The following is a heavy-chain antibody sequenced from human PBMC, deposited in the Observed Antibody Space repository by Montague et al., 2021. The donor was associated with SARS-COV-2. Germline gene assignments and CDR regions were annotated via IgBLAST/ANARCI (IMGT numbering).Heavy chain of an antibody. CDR1: GFTFSSYS. CDR2: SSSSSSYI. CDR3: ARDITMVRGVIYFDY. J-gene: IGHJ4*02. D-gene: IGHD3-10*01. V-gene: IGHV3-21*01. Sequence: SLRLSCAASGFTFSSYSMNWVRQAPGKGLEWVSSSSSSSSYIYYADSVKGRFTISRDNAKNSLYLQMNSLRAEDTAVYYCARDITMVRGVIYFDYWGQGTLVTVSS.